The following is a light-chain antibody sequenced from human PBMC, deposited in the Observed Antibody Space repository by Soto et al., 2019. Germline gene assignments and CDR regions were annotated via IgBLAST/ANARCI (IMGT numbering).Light chain of an antibody. Sequence: EIVLTQSPATLSLSPGERATLSCLVMQLVMSYLAWYQQRPGQAPRLPIYTAFNIATCIASRFSGSGSSTDFTLNISSLEPENFAVYYCQQRSNWPPRIPFGGATKVDIK. V-gene: IGKV3-11*01. CDR2: TAF. CDR1: QLVMSY. CDR3: QQRSNWPPRIP. J-gene: IGKJ4*01.